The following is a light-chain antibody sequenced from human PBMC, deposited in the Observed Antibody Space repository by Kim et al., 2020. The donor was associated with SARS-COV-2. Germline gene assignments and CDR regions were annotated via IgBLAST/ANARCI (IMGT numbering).Light chain of an antibody. Sequence: QSALTQPRSVSGSPGQSVTISCTGTSSDVGSYNYVSWYQQHPGKAPKLIIYDVTKRPSRVPDRFSGSKSGNTASLTISGLQAEDEADYYCCSYAGSVVFGGGTQLTVL. CDR1: SSDVGSYNY. V-gene: IGLV2-11*01. CDR3: CSYAGSVV. CDR2: DVT. J-gene: IGLJ2*01.